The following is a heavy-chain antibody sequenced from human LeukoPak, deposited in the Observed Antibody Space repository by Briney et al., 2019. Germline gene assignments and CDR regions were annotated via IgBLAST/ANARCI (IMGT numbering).Heavy chain of an antibody. J-gene: IGHJ4*02. V-gene: IGHV4-59*01. D-gene: IGHD3-9*01. Sequence: SETLSLTCTVSGSSISSYYWSWIRQPPGKGLVWIGYIYYSGSTNYNPSLKSRVTISVDTSKNQFSLKLSSVTAADTAVYYCARSVVATNYDILTGYYETAGELDYWGQGTLVTVSS. CDR2: IYYSGST. CDR1: GSSISSYY. CDR3: ARSVVATNYDILTGYYETAGELDY.